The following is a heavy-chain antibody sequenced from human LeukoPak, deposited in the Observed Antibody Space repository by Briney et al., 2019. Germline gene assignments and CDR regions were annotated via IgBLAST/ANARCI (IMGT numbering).Heavy chain of an antibody. D-gene: IGHD3-3*01. Sequence: ASVKVSCKASGFTFTNYYMHWVRQAPGQGLEWMGWISAYNGNTNYAQKLQGRVTMTTDTSTSTAYMELRSLRSDDTAVYYCARAGPHYDFWSGYTYPHFDYWGQGTLVTVSS. CDR3: ARAGPHYDFWSGYTYPHFDY. V-gene: IGHV1-18*04. J-gene: IGHJ4*02. CDR1: GFTFTNYY. CDR2: ISAYNGNT.